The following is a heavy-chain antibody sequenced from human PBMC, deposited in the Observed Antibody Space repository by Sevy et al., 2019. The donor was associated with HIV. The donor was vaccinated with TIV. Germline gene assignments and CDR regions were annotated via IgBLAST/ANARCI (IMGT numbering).Heavy chain of an antibody. CDR1: GFTVSSNY. V-gene: IGHV3-53*01. D-gene: IGHD4-4*01. Sequence: GGSLRLSCAASGFTVSSNYMSWVRQAPGKGLEWVSVLYRDAYYADSVKGRFTISRDNSKNTLYLQMNSLGAEDTAVYYCARDPTSTLFDASDVWGQGTMVTVSS. J-gene: IGHJ3*01. CDR2: LYRDA. CDR3: ARDPTSTLFDASDV.